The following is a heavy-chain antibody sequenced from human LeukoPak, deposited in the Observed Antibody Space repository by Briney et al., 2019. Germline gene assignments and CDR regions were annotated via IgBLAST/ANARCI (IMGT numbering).Heavy chain of an antibody. J-gene: IGHJ6*03. CDR2: INPNSGNA. CDR1: GYTFSDYD. CDR3: ARALAWGGSSYSYYYMDV. Sequence: ASVKVSCKASGYTFSDYDINWVRQAPGQGLEWMGWINPNSGNAGYAQKFQGRVTMTRNTSISTAYMELSSLRSEDTAVYYCARALAWGGSSYSYYYMDVWDKGTTVTVSS. V-gene: IGHV1-8*01. D-gene: IGHD1-26*01.